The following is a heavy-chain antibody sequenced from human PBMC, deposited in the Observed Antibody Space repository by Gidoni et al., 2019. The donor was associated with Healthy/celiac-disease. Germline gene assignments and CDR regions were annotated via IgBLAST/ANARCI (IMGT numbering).Heavy chain of an antibody. CDR3: ARALGIVGATTGVYYGMDV. Sequence: QVQLVESGGGVVQPGRSLRLSCAASGFTFSSYAIHWVRQSPGKGLEWVAVISYDGSNKYYADSVKGRFTISRDNSKNTLYLQMNSLRAEDTAVYYCARALGIVGATTGVYYGMDVWGQGTTVTVSS. J-gene: IGHJ6*02. CDR1: GFTFSSYA. D-gene: IGHD1-26*01. CDR2: ISYDGSNK. V-gene: IGHV3-30*01.